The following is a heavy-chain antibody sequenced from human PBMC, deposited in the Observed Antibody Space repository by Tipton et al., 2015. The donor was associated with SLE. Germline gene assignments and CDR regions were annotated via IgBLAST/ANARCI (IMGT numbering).Heavy chain of an antibody. V-gene: IGHV3-30*03. D-gene: IGHD4-11*01. CDR2: ISYDGSNK. CDR1: GFTFRSYG. CDR3: ARVRYSNDYFDY. Sequence: SLRLSCAASGFTFRSYGMHWVRQAPGKGLEWVAVISYDGSNKYYADSVKGRFTISRDNSKNTLYLQMNSLRAEDTAVYYCARVRYSNDYFDYWGQGTLVTVSS. J-gene: IGHJ4*02.